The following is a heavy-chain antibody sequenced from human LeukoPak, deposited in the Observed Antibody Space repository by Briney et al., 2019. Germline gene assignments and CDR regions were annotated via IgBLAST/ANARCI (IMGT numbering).Heavy chain of an antibody. CDR2: ISGSGGST. CDR1: GFTFSSYA. V-gene: IGHV3-23*01. J-gene: IGHJ6*03. CDR3: ARVLRYCSGGNCFSGGLGYMDV. Sequence: GGSLRLSCAASGFTFSSYAMSWVRQAPGKGLEWVSAISGSGGSTYYADSVKGRFTISRDNSKNTLYLQMNSLRAEDTAVYYCARVLRYCSGGNCFSGGLGYMDVWGKGTTVTISS. D-gene: IGHD2-15*01.